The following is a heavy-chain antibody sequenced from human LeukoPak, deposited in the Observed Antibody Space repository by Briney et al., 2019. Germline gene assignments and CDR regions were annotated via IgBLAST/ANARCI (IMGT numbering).Heavy chain of an antibody. CDR1: GYTLTELS. J-gene: IGHJ4*02. D-gene: IGHD3-22*01. CDR3: ATDRVTSGYLGY. V-gene: IGHV1-24*01. CDR2: FDPEDGET. Sequence: ASVKVSCKVSGYTLTELSMHWVRQAPGKGLEWMGGFDPEDGETIYAQKFQGRVTMTEDTSTDTAYMELSSLRSKDTAVYYCATDRVTSGYLGYWGQGTLVTVSS.